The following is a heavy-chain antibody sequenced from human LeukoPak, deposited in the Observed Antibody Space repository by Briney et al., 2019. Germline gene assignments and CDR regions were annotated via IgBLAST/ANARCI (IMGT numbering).Heavy chain of an antibody. V-gene: IGHV4-38-2*02. CDR1: GYSISSGYY. CDR2: IYHSGST. J-gene: IGHJ4*02. Sequence: SETLSLTCTVSGYSISSGYYWGWIRQPPGKGLEWIGSIYHSGSTYYNPSLKSRVTISVDTPKNQFSLKLSSVTAADTAVYYCARGRTDCSGGSCYIFDYWGQGTLVTVSS. D-gene: IGHD2-15*01. CDR3: ARGRTDCSGGSCYIFDY.